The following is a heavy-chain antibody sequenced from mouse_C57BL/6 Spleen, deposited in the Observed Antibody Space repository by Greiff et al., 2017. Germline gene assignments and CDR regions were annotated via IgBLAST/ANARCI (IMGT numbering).Heavy chain of an antibody. CDR3: ARDYYGSSLLAMDY. D-gene: IGHD1-1*01. CDR2: ISDGGSYT. CDR1: GFTFSSYA. Sequence: EVKLMESGGGLVKPGGSLKLSCAASGFTFSSYAMSWVRQTPEKRLEWVATISDGGSYTYYPDNVKGRFTISRDNAKNNLYLQMSHLKSEDTAMYYCARDYYGSSLLAMDYWGQGTSVTVSS. V-gene: IGHV5-4*01. J-gene: IGHJ4*01.